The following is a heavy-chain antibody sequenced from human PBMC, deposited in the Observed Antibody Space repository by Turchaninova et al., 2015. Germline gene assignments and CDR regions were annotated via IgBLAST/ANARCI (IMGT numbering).Heavy chain of an antibody. CDR3: ARGPWGVVIS. Sequence: QVQLQQWGAGLLKPSETLSLTCAFHGGSFSGYYWSWIRQPPGKGLGWIGEINHSGSTNYNPSLKSRVTISVDTSKNQFSLKLSSVTAADTAVYYCARGPWGVVISWGQGTLVTVSS. D-gene: IGHD3-22*01. CDR1: GGSFSGYY. CDR2: INHSGST. V-gene: IGHV4-34*01. J-gene: IGHJ4*02.